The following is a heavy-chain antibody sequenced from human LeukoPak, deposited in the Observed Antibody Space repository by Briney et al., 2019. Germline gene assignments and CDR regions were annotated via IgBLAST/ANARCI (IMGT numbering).Heavy chain of an antibody. CDR1: GFTFSSYA. J-gene: IGHJ4*02. V-gene: IGHV3-30-3*01. Sequence: GGSLRLSCAASGFTFSSYAMHWVRQAPGKGLEWVAVISYDGSNKYYADSVKGRFTISRDNSKNTLYLQMNSLRAEDTAVYYCARDQEIIRYFDYWGQRTLVTVSS. CDR3: ARDQEIIRYFDY. D-gene: IGHD5-24*01. CDR2: ISYDGSNK.